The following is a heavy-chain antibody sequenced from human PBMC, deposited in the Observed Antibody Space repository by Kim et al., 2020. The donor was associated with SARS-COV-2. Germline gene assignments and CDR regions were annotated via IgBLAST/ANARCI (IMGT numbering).Heavy chain of an antibody. CDR3: AKDGSGIAAAGLYFQH. CDR1: GFTFSSYG. Sequence: GGSLRLSCAASGFTFSSYGMHWVRQAPGKGLEWVAVIWYDGSNKYYADSEKGRFTISRDNSKNTLYLQMNSLRAEDTAVYYCAKDGSGIAAAGLYFQHWGQGTLVTVSS. D-gene: IGHD6-13*01. CDR2: IWYDGSNK. J-gene: IGHJ1*01. V-gene: IGHV3-33*06.